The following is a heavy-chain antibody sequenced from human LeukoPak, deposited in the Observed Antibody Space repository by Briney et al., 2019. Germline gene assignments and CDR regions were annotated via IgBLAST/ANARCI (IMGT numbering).Heavy chain of an antibody. D-gene: IGHD2-15*01. CDR3: ANIQRYCSGGSCYSSAFDI. CDR2: IYTSGST. J-gene: IGHJ3*02. Sequence: SETLSLTCSVSGGSISGYYWSWIRQPAGKGLEWIGRIYTSGSTNYNPSLKSRVIMPVDTSKNQFSLKLSSVTAADTAVYYCANIQRYCSGGSCYSSAFDIWGQGTMVTVSS. V-gene: IGHV4-4*07. CDR1: GGSISGYY.